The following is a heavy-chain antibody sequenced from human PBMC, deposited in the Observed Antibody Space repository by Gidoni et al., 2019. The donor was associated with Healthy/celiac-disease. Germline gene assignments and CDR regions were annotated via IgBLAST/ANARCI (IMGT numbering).Heavy chain of an antibody. CDR1: GDSVSSNSAA. CDR2: TYYRSKWYN. D-gene: IGHD1-26*01. J-gene: IGHJ6*02. V-gene: IGHV6-1*01. Sequence: QVQLQQSGPGLVKPSQTLSLTCAISGDSVSSNSAAWNWLRQSPSRGLEWLGRTYYRSKWYNDYAVSVKSRITINPDTSKNQFSLQLNSVTPEDTAVYYCASEGGGRVGVTTNYYYYGMDVWGQGTTVTVSS. CDR3: ASEGGGRVGVTTNYYYYGMDV.